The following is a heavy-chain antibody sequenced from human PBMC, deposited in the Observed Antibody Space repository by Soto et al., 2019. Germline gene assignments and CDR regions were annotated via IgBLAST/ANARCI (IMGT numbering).Heavy chain of an antibody. J-gene: IGHJ4*02. V-gene: IGHV4-59*08. D-gene: IGHD6-13*01. CDR3: ARLRRGHGQQLDY. CDR2: IYYSGST. Sequence: SETLSLTCTVSGGSISSYYWSWIRQPPGKGLEWIGYIYYSGSTNYNPSLKSRVTISVDTSKNQFSLKLSSVTAADTAVYYCARLRRGHGQQLDYWGQGTLVTVSS. CDR1: GGSISSYY.